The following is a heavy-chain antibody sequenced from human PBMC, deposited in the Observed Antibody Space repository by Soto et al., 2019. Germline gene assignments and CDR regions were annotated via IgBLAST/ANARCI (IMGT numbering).Heavy chain of an antibody. CDR1: GFTFSNYA. CDR2: ISGSGGST. CDR3: ARRTSGWYLDY. J-gene: IGHJ4*02. D-gene: IGHD6-19*01. Sequence: EVQLLESGGGLVQPGGSLRLSCAASGFTFSNYAMSWVRQAPGKGLEWVAVISGSGGSTYYADSVKGRFTISRDNSKNTLYLQMNSLRAEATAVYYCARRTSGWYLDYWGQGTLVTVSS. V-gene: IGHV3-23*01.